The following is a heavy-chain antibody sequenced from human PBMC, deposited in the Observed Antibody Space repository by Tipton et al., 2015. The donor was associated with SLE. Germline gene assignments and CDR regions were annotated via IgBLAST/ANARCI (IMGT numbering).Heavy chain of an antibody. D-gene: IGHD2-8*02. CDR3: ARDRDIVLEPGPIPPAFDI. V-gene: IGHV4-39*07. Sequence: TLSLTCIVSGGSITTRSYYWGWIRQPPGKGLEWIASISYSGATYYNPSLKSRVIISLDTSRNHFSLKLTSVTAADTAVYFCARDRDIVLEPGPIPPAFDIWGQGTTVTVSS. CDR2: ISYSGAT. CDR1: GGSITTRSYY. J-gene: IGHJ3*02.